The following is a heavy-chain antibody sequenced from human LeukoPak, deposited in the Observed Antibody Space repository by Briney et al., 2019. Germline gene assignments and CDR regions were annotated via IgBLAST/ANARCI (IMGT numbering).Heavy chain of an antibody. V-gene: IGHV4-39*07. CDR1: GGSISSSSYY. D-gene: IGHD5-12*01. Sequence: PSETLSLTYTVSGGSISSSSYYWGWIRQPPGKGLEWISSIYYSGSTYYNPSLKSRVTISVDTSKNQFSLKLNSVTAADTAVYYCARDWGRYSGYDYNWFDPWGQGTLVIVSS. J-gene: IGHJ5*02. CDR2: IYYSGST. CDR3: ARDWGRYSGYDYNWFDP.